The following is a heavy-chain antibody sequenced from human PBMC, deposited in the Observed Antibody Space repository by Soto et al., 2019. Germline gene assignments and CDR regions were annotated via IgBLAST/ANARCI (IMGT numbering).Heavy chain of an antibody. Sequence: ASVKVSWKASGYTFTSYGISWVRQAPGQGLEWMGWISAYNGNTNYAQKLQGRVTMTTDTSTSTAYMELRSLRSDDTAVYYCATYSSSWYGELYYYYYGMDVWGQGTTVTVSS. CDR1: GYTFTSYG. CDR3: ATYSSSWYGELYYYYYGMDV. CDR2: ISAYNGNT. V-gene: IGHV1-18*01. J-gene: IGHJ6*02. D-gene: IGHD6-13*01.